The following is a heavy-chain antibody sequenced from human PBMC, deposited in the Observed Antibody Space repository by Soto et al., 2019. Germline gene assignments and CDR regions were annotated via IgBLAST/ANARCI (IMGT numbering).Heavy chain of an antibody. D-gene: IGHD3-22*01. J-gene: IGHJ4*02. CDR3: ATRQRFTMIDY. CDR2: IYNIGST. V-gene: IGHV4-59*01. CDR1: GGSISGYY. Sequence: ETLSLTCTVSGGSISGYYWSWLRQPPGKGLEWIGYIYNIGSTNYNPSLRSRVTISVDTSKNQFSLKLSSVTAADTAVYYCATRQRFTMIDYWGQGTLVTVSS.